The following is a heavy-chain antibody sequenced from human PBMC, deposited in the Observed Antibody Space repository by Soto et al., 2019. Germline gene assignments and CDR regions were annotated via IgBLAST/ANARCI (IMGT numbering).Heavy chain of an antibody. CDR2: ISYNGSNK. D-gene: IGHD6-6*01. J-gene: IGHJ4*02. CDR3: AKILAAQDDFDY. V-gene: IGHV3-30*18. CDR1: GFTFSSHG. Sequence: SMRLSSAASGFTFSSHGMHWVRPAPGKGLEWVAVISYNGSNKYYADSVKGRFTISRDNSKNTLYLQTNSLRAEDTAVYYCAKILAAQDDFDYWGQGTLVTVSS.